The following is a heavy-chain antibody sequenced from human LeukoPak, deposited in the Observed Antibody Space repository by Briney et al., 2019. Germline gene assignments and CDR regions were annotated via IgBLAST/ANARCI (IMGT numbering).Heavy chain of an antibody. Sequence: SETLSLTCAVYGGSFSGYYWSWIRQPPGKGLEWIGEINHSGSTNYNPSLKSRVTISVDTSKNQFSLKLSSVTAEDTAVYYCARGNSQGWLQFRYWGQGTLVTVSS. D-gene: IGHD5-24*01. J-gene: IGHJ4*02. CDR3: ARGNSQGWLQFRY. CDR2: INHSGST. CDR1: GGSFSGYY. V-gene: IGHV4-34*01.